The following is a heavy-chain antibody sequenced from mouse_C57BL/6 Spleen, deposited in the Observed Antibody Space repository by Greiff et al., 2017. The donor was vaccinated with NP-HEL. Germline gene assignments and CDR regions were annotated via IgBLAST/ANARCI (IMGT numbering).Heavy chain of an antibody. Sequence: QVQLQQPGAELVKPGASVKLSCKASGYTFTSYWMQWVKQRPGQGLEWIGEIDPSDSYTNYNQKFKGKATLTVDTSSSTAYMQLSSLTSEDSAVYYCARDDSLYAMDYWGQGTSVTVSS. CDR3: ARDDSLYAMDY. J-gene: IGHJ4*01. CDR1: GYTFTSYW. V-gene: IGHV1-50*01. D-gene: IGHD2-4*01. CDR2: IDPSDSYT.